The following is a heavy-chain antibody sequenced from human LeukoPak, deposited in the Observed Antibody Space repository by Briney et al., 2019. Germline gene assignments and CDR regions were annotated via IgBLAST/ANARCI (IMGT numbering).Heavy chain of an antibody. J-gene: IGHJ6*03. D-gene: IGHD3-3*01. V-gene: IGHV1-2*02. CDR1: GYTFTCYY. Sequence: GASVKVSCKASGYTFTCYYMHWVRQAPGQGLEWMGWINPNSGGTNYAQKFQGRVTMTRDTSISTAYMELSRLRSDDTAVYYCARTLVDYDSWSGLYYYYYMDVWGKGTTVTVSS. CDR2: INPNSGGT. CDR3: ARTLVDYDSWSGLYYYYYMDV.